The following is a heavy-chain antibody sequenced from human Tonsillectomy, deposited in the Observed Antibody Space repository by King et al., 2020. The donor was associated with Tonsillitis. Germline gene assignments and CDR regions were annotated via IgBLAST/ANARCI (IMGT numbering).Heavy chain of an antibody. V-gene: IGHV3-23*04. D-gene: IGHD5-18*01. Sequence: VQLVESGGGLVQPGGSLRLSCAASGFTFSSYAMTWVRQAPGKGLEWVSGISGSGARTYDADSVKGRFTISRDNSKNTLYLQMNSLRAEDTAVYYCAKDVDVDTVMDYYYYYGMDVWGQGTTVTVSS. CDR2: ISGSGART. CDR3: AKDVDVDTVMDYYYYYGMDV. J-gene: IGHJ6*02. CDR1: GFTFSSYA.